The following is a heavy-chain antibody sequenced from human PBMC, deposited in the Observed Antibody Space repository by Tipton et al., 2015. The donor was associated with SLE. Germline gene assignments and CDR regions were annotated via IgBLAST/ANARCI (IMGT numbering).Heavy chain of an antibody. Sequence: GLVKPSETLSLTCAVYGGSFSGYYWSWIRQPPGKGLEWIGEINHSGSTNYNPSLKSRVAISVDTSKNQFSLKLSSVTAADTAVYYCARGRSKGYYGSGGGYYFDYWGQGTLVTVSS. CDR2: INHSGST. CDR1: GGSFSGYY. V-gene: IGHV4-34*01. CDR3: ARGRSKGYYGSGGGYYFDY. J-gene: IGHJ4*02. D-gene: IGHD3-10*01.